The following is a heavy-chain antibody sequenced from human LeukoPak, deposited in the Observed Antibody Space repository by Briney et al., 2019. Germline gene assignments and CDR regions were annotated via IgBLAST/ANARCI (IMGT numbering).Heavy chain of an antibody. Sequence: GGSLRLSCAASGFTFSSYAMHWVRQAPGKGLEWVAVISYEGSNKYYADSVKGQFTISRDNSKYTLYLQMNSLRAKDTAVYDCARDQRFGEYLDYWGQGTLVTVSS. CDR2: ISYEGSNK. D-gene: IGHD3-10*01. CDR3: ARDQRFGEYLDY. CDR1: GFTFSSYA. V-gene: IGHV3-30*04. J-gene: IGHJ4*02.